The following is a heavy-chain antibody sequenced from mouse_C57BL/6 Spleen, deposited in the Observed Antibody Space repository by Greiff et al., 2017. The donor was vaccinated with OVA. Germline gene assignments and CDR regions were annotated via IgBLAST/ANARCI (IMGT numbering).Heavy chain of an antibody. CDR3: ARGIYYDYDVVKVFDY. V-gene: IGHV1-53*01. CDR1: GYTFTSYW. Sequence: VQLQQPGTELVKPGASVKLSCKASGYTFTSYWMHWVKQRPGQGLEWIGNINPSNGGTNYNEKFKSKATLTVDKSSSTAYMQLSSLTSEDSAVYYCARGIYYDYDVVKVFDYWGQGTTLTVSS. CDR2: INPSNGGT. D-gene: IGHD2-4*01. J-gene: IGHJ2*01.